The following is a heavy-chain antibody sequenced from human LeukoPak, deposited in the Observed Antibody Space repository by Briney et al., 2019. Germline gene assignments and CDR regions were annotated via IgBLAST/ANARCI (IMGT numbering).Heavy chain of an antibody. J-gene: IGHJ4*02. V-gene: IGHV3-23*01. D-gene: IGHD5-24*01. Sequence: GGSLRLSCAASGFTFSSYSMNWVRQAPGKGLEWVSAISGSGGSTYYADSVKGRFTISRDNSKNTLYLQMNSLRAEDTAVYYCAKDEDGYLDYWGQGTLVTVSS. CDR1: GFTFSSYS. CDR3: AKDEDGYLDY. CDR2: ISGSGGST.